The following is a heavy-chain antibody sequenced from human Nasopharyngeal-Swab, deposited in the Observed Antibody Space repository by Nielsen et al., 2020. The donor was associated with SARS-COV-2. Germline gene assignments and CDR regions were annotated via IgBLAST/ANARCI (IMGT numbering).Heavy chain of an antibody. Sequence: GGSLRLSCAASGFTFSSYAMHWVRHTPGKGLEWVALISFDGSNKYYADSVKGRFTIPRDNSKHTLYLQMNSLRAEDTAVYYCARDQAPDEIQLWGYYYYGMDVWGQGTTVTVSS. D-gene: IGHD5-18*01. J-gene: IGHJ6*02. CDR2: ISFDGSNK. V-gene: IGHV3-30*04. CDR1: GFTFSSYA. CDR3: ARDQAPDEIQLWGYYYYGMDV.